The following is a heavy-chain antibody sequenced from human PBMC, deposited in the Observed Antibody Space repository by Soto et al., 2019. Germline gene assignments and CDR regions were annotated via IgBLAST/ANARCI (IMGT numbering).Heavy chain of an antibody. Sequence: QVQLVQSGAEVKKPGSSVKVSCKASGGTFSSYAISWVRQAPGQGLEWMGGIIPIFGTADYAQKFQGRVTITADESTSTAYMEPSSLRSEVTAVYYCAIHPVSGSYADYYGKDVWGQGTTVTVSS. V-gene: IGHV1-69*12. CDR2: IIPIFGTA. D-gene: IGHD1-26*01. CDR1: GGTFSSYA. CDR3: AIHPVSGSYADYYGKDV. J-gene: IGHJ6*02.